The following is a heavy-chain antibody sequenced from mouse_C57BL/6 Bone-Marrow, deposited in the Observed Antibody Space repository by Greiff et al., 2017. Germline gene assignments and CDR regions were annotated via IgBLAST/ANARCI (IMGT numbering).Heavy chain of an antibody. V-gene: IGHV1-82*01. D-gene: IGHD3-2*02. Sequence: QVTLKESGPELVKPGASVKISCKASGYAFSSSWMNWVKQRPGKGLEWIGRIYPGDGDTNYNGKFKGKATLTADKSSSTAYMQLSSLTSEDSAVYFCARPRQLRLSFAYWGQGTLVTVSA. CDR2: IYPGDGDT. J-gene: IGHJ3*01. CDR3: ARPRQLRLSFAY. CDR1: GYAFSSSW.